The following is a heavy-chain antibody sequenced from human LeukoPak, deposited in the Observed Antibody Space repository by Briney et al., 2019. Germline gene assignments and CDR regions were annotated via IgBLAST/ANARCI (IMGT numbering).Heavy chain of an antibody. Sequence: PGGSLRLSCAASGFTFSSYGMHWVRQAPGKGLEWVAVIWYDGSNKYYADSVEGRFTISRDNSKNTLYLQMNSLRAEDTAVYYCARSTQKQQLVLCLGYWGQGTLVTVSS. CDR3: ARSTQKQQLVLCLGY. CDR1: GFTFSSYG. CDR2: IWYDGSNK. D-gene: IGHD6-13*01. V-gene: IGHV3-33*01. J-gene: IGHJ4*02.